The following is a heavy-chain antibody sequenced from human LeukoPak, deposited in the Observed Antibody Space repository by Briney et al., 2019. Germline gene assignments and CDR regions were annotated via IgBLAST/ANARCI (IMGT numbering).Heavy chain of an antibody. CDR2: IYYSGNT. D-gene: IGHD1-26*01. Sequence: PGGSLRLSCAASGFTFSRYGLLWVRQAPGKGLEWIGSIYYSGNTYYNASLKSQVSISIDTSKNQFSLRLTSVTAADTAVYYCARPINYSGSYRYFQHWGQGTLVTVSS. J-gene: IGHJ1*01. V-gene: IGHV4-39*01. CDR1: GFTFSRYG. CDR3: ARPINYSGSYRYFQH.